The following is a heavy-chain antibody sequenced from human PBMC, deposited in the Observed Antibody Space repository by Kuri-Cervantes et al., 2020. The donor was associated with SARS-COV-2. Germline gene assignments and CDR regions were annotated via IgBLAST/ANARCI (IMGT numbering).Heavy chain of an antibody. Sequence: GESLKISCSASGFTFSSYAMHWVRQAPGKGLEYVSAISSNGGSTYYADSVKGRFTISRDNSKNTLYLQMSSLRAGDTAVYYCVKGSSSWYDFWFDPWGQGTLVTVSS. CDR1: GFTFSSYA. V-gene: IGHV3-64D*08. J-gene: IGHJ5*02. CDR2: ISSNGGST. CDR3: VKGSSSWYDFWFDP. D-gene: IGHD6-13*01.